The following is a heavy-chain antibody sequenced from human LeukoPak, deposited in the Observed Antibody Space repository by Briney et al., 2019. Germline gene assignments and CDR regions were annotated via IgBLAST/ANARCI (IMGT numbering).Heavy chain of an antibody. CDR2: IYYSGST. J-gene: IGHJ6*02. CDR1: GFTFSSYA. CDR3: ARVRTVYYGSSGSRGEYYYYGMDV. Sequence: GSLRLSCAASGFTFSSYAMSWIRQPPGKGLEWIGSIYYSGSTYYNPSLKSRVTISVDTSKNQFSLKLSSVTAADTAVYYCARVRTVYYGSSGSRGEYYYYGMDVWGQGTTVTVSS. D-gene: IGHD3-22*01. V-gene: IGHV4-39*01.